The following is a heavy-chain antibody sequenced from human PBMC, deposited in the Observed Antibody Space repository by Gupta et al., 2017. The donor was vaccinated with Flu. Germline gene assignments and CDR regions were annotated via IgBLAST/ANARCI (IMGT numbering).Heavy chain of an antibody. D-gene: IGHD1-26*01. CDR2: IYWDDDK. J-gene: IGHJ3*02. V-gene: IGHV2-5*02. CDR3: AHRRGYSGSYGSAFDI. CDR1: GFSLSSSGVG. Sequence: QITLKESGPTLVKPTQTLMLTCTLSGFSLSSSGVGVGWIRHPPGKALEWLALIYWDDDKRYSPSLKSRLTITKDTSKNQVVLTMTNMDPMDTATFYCAHRRGYSGSYGSAFDIWGQGTAVTVSS.